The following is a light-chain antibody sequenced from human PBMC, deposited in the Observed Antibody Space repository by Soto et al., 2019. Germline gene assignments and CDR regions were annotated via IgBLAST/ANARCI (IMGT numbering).Light chain of an antibody. CDR2: KVS. V-gene: IGKV1-5*03. Sequence: DIQMTQSPSTLSASVGDFVTITCRASQTISSWLAWYQQKPGKAPKLLIYKVSTLESGDPSRFSGSGSGTEFTLTISSLQPDDFATYYCQQYSGVWTFGQGTKVEIK. CDR3: QQYSGVWT. J-gene: IGKJ1*01. CDR1: QTISSW.